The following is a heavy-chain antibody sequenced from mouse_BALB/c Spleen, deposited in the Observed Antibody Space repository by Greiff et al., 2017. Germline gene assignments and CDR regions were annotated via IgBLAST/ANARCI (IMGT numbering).Heavy chain of an antibody. V-gene: IGHV1-4*01. Sequence: LVESGAELARPGASVKMSCKASGYTFTSYTMHWVKQRPGQGLEWIGYINPSSGYTNYNQKFKDKATLTADKSSSTAYMQLSSLTSEDSAVYYCASLRVAPLDDWGQGTLVTVSA. J-gene: IGHJ3*01. D-gene: IGHD1-3*01. CDR3: ASLRVAPLDD. CDR1: GYTFTSYT. CDR2: INPSSGYT.